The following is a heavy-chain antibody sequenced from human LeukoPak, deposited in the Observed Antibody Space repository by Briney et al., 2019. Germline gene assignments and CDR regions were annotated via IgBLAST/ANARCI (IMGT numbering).Heavy chain of an antibody. Sequence: SVKVSCKASGGTFSSYAISWVRQAPGQGLEWMGGIIPIFGTANYAQKFQGRVTITTDESTSTAYMELRSLRSDDTAVYYCARDSRIAVAGREIDYWGQGTLVTVSS. CDR1: GGTFSSYA. D-gene: IGHD6-19*01. V-gene: IGHV1-69*05. CDR3: ARDSRIAVAGREIDY. J-gene: IGHJ4*02. CDR2: IIPIFGTA.